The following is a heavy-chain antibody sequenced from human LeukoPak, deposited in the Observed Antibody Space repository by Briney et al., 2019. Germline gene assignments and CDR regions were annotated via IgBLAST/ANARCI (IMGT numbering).Heavy chain of an antibody. CDR3: AKEDQLSSFDY. V-gene: IGHV3-9*01. D-gene: IGHD2-2*01. Sequence: GGSLRLSCAASGFTFDDYAMHGVRQAPGKGLEWVSGISWNSGSIGYADSVKGRFTISRDNAKNSLYLQMNRLRAEDTALYYCAKEDQLSSFDYWGQGTLVTVSS. CDR2: ISWNSGSI. CDR1: GFTFDDYA. J-gene: IGHJ4*02.